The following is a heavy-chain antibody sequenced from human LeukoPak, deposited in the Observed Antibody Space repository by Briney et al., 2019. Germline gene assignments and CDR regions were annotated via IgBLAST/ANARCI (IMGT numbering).Heavy chain of an antibody. V-gene: IGHV4-38-2*02. CDR2: FYHGGST. J-gene: IGHJ6*03. CDR3: ARQLYVSGSYYAPMDV. D-gene: IGHD3-10*01. CDR1: GYSISTGYY. Sequence: SETLSLTCTVSGYSISTGYYWDWIRQPPGKGLEWIGTFYHGGSTYYNPSLKGRVTISVDTSKNQFSLNLTSVTAADTAVYYCARQLYVSGSYYAPMDVWGKGTTVTISS.